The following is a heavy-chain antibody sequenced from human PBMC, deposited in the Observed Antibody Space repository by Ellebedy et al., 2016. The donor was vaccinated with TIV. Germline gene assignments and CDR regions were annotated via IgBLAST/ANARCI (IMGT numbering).Heavy chain of an antibody. CDR3: AREDSSTIYYYYGMDV. Sequence: GESLKISXTVSGFTFNKYWMSRVRQAPGKGLEWVANIKEDGREKYYVDSVKGRFTISRDNAKNSLYLQMNSLRAGDTGVYYCAREDSSTIYYYYGMDVWGQGTTVTVSS. CDR2: IKEDGREK. J-gene: IGHJ6*02. V-gene: IGHV3-7*01. D-gene: IGHD3-22*01. CDR1: GFTFNKYW.